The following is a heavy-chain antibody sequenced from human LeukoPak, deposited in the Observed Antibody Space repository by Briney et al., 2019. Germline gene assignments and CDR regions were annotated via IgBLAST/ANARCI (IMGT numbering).Heavy chain of an antibody. Sequence: PGRSLRLSCAASGFTFSSYGMHWVRQAPGKGLEWVAVIWYDGSNKYYADSVKGRFTISRDNSKNTLYLQMSSLRAEDTAVYYCAGAEGWLQPLDYWGQGTLVTVSS. CDR3: AGAEGWLQPLDY. CDR1: GFTFSSYG. J-gene: IGHJ4*02. CDR2: IWYDGSNK. V-gene: IGHV3-33*01. D-gene: IGHD5-24*01.